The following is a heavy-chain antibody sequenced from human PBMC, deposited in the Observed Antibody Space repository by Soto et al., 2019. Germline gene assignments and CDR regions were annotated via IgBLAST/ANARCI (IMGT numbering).Heavy chain of an antibody. J-gene: IGHJ4*02. Sequence: PSETLSLTCSVSGYSINRGYYLCWIRQAPGKGLEWIGSIYHRGATYYAPSLKARADISLDTSNNHFTLRLTSVTVADKAIYYCARYQYESSGHEDEHWGQGALVTVSS. CDR2: IYHRGAT. D-gene: IGHD3-22*01. CDR3: ARYQYESSGHEDEH. CDR1: GYSINRGYY. V-gene: IGHV4-38-2*01.